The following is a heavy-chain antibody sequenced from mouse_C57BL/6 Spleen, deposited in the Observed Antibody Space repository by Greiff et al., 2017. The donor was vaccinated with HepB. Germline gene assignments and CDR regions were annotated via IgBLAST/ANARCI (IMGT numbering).Heavy chain of an antibody. J-gene: IGHJ1*03. CDR3: TREGYYYGSSYVKWYFDV. Sequence: QVQLQQSGAELVRPGASVTLSCKASGYTFTDYEMHWVKQTPVHGLEWIGAIDPETGGTAYNQKFKGKAILTADKSSSTAYMELRSLTSEDSAVYYCTREGYYYGSSYVKWYFDVWSTGTTVTVSS. CDR1: GYTFTDYE. D-gene: IGHD1-1*01. V-gene: IGHV1-15*01. CDR2: IDPETGGT.